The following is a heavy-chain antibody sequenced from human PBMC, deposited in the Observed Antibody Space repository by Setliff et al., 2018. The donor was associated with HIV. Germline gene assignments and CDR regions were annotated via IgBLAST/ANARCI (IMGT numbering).Heavy chain of an antibody. V-gene: IGHV4-4*07. CDR3: ARARRAGSGPKYFQH. J-gene: IGHJ1*01. Sequence: PSETLSLTCTVSGGSISSYYWSWIRQPAGKGLEWIGYIYTTGSTNYNPSLKSRITMSVDKSKNQFSLRLSSVTAADTAVYYCARARRAGSGPKYFQHWGQGTLVTVSS. CDR2: IYTTGST. D-gene: IGHD2-15*01. CDR1: GGSISSYY.